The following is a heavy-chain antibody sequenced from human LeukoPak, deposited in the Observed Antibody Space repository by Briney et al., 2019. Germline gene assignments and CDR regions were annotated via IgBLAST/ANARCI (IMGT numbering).Heavy chain of an antibody. CDR2: IYYSGST. D-gene: IGHD3-10*01. CDR1: GGSLSSYY. CDR3: ARVQGLWFGELFYFDY. J-gene: IGHJ4*02. Sequence: SETLSLTCTVSGGSLSSYYWSWIRQPPGKGLEWIGYIYYSGSTNYNPSLKSRVTISVDTSKNQFSLKLSSVTAADTAVYYCARVQGLWFGELFYFDYWGQRTLVTVSS. V-gene: IGHV4-59*01.